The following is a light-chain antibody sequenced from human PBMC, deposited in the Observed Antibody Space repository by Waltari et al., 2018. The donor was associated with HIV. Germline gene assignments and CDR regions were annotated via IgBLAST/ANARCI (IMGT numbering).Light chain of an antibody. CDR3: QQYGSSPMYS. J-gene: IGKJ2*03. Sequence: IVLTQTPGTLSLSQGDRATLSCRANQSVTSNYLAWYQQKPGQAPRLLIYGASNRATGIPDRFSGSGSGTDFTLTISRLEPEDLAVYYCQQYGSSPMYSFGQGTKLEI. CDR2: GAS. V-gene: IGKV3-20*01. CDR1: QSVTSNY.